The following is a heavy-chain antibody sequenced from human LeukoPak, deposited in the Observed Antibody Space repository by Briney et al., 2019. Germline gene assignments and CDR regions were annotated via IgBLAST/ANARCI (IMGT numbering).Heavy chain of an antibody. CDR2: IKKDGSEK. CDR1: GFIFSNYW. CDR3: ARAHVTGVDAFDI. V-gene: IGHV3-7*01. Sequence: GGSLRLSCAASGFIFSNYWMSWVRQAPGKGLEGVANIKKDGSEKHYVDSVKGRFTISRDNTKNSLYLEMNSLRAEDTAVYYCARAHVTGVDAFDIWGQGTMVTVSS. D-gene: IGHD2-21*02. J-gene: IGHJ3*02.